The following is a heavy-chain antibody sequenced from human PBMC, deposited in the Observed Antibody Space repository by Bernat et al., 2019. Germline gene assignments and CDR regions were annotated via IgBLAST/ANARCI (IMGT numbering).Heavy chain of an antibody. CDR3: ARGVVVPAAIRYYYCGMDV. D-gene: IGHD2-2*02. V-gene: IGHV4-31*03. J-gene: IGHJ6*02. Sequence: QVQLQESGPGLVKPSQTLSLTCTVSGGSISSGGYYWSWIRQHPGKGLEWIGYIYYSGSTYYNPSLKSRVTISVDTSKNQFSLKLSSVTAADTAVYYCARGVVVPAAIRYYYCGMDVWGQGTTVTVSS. CDR2: IYYSGST. CDR1: GGSISSGGYY.